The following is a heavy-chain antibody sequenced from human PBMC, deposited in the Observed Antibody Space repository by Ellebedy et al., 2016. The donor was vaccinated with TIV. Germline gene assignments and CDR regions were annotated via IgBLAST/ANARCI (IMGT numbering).Heavy chain of an antibody. CDR3: ARGEANLAGYYSPYYYYGMDV. V-gene: IGHV1-8*02. J-gene: IGHJ6*02. Sequence: AASVKVSCKASGYTFTSYGISWVRQATGQGIEWMGWMNPNSGNTGYAQKFQGRVTMTRNTSISTAYMELSSLRSEDTAVYYCARGEANLAGYYSPYYYYGMDVWGQGTTVTVSS. CDR2: MNPNSGNT. D-gene: IGHD3-9*01. CDR1: GYTFTSYG.